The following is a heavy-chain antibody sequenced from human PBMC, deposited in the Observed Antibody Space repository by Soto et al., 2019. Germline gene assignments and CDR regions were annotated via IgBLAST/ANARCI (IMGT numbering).Heavy chain of an antibody. Sequence: ASVKVSCKVSGYTLTELSMHWVRQAPGKGLEWMGGFDPEDGETIYAQRFQGRVTMTKDTSTSTAYMELGSLTSDDTAVYYCGLGTRTFDLWGQGTLVTVSS. D-gene: IGHD6-19*01. V-gene: IGHV1-24*01. CDR2: FDPEDGET. CDR1: GYTLTELS. CDR3: GLGTRTFDL. J-gene: IGHJ4*02.